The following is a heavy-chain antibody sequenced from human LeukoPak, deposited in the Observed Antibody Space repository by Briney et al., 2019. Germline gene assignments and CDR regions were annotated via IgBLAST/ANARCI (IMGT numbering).Heavy chain of an antibody. V-gene: IGHV3-21*01. CDR3: ARETTGVYYYYGMDV. D-gene: IGHD1-14*01. J-gene: IGHJ6*02. CDR2: ISSSSSSYI. Sequence: PGGSLRLSCAASGFTFSSYSMNWVRQAPGKGLEWVSSISSSSSSYIYYADSVKGRFTISRDNAKNSLYLQMNSLRAEDTAVYYCARETTGVYYYYGMDVWGQGTTVTVSS. CDR1: GFTFSSYS.